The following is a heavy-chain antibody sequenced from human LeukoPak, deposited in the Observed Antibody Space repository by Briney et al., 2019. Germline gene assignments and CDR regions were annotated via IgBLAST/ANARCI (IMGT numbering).Heavy chain of an antibody. CDR1: GFTFTTYW. Sequence: PGGSLRLSCAASGFTFTTYWMSWVRQAPGKGLEWVANIKQDGTERYYVDSVKGRFTISRDNAKNSLYLQMNSLRAEDTAVYYCASRVTSGYSSSFDPWGQGTLVTVSS. CDR2: IKQDGTER. V-gene: IGHV3-7*01. D-gene: IGHD6-19*01. CDR3: ASRVTSGYSSSFDP. J-gene: IGHJ5*02.